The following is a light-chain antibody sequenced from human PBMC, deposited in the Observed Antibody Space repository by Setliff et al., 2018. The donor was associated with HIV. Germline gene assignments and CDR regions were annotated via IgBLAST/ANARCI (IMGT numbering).Light chain of an antibody. CDR2: EVN. CDR3: CSYAGSSTYV. J-gene: IGLJ1*01. Sequence: QSALAQPASVSGSPGQSVTISCTGTSRDVGGGQNYVSWYQQHPDKAPKLMIYEVNKRPSGVSYRFSGSKSGNTASLTISGLQAEDEADYYCCSYAGSSTYVFGTGTKVTVL. V-gene: IGLV2-23*02. CDR1: SRDVGGGQNY.